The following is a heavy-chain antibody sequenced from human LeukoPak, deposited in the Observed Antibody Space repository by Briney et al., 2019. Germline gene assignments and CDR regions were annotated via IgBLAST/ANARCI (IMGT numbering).Heavy chain of an antibody. CDR1: GYTFTSYG. CDR2: ISAYSGNT. Sequence: ASVKVSCKASGYTFTSYGLSWVRQAPGQGLEGMGWISAYSGNTNYAQKLQGRVTMTTDTSTNTAYMELRSLRSDDTAVYYCARGVPQIVVVTATNYFDHWGQGTLVTVSS. V-gene: IGHV1-18*01. CDR3: ARGVPQIVVVTATNYFDH. J-gene: IGHJ4*02. D-gene: IGHD2-21*02.